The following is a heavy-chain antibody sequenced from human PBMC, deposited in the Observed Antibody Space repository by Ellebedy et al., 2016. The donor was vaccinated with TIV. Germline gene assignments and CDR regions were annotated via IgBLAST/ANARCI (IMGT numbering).Heavy chain of an antibody. CDR2: IYYTGST. V-gene: IGHV4-39*07. J-gene: IGHJ2*01. CDR1: GGSISSSTYY. CDR3: AGGLSSSGSGWYFDL. D-gene: IGHD2/OR15-2a*01. Sequence: SETLSLTCTVSGGSISSSTYYWGWIRQPPGKGLEWIGSIYYTGSTYYNPSLKGRVTISVDTSKNQFSLKLSSVTAADTAVYYCAGGLSSSGSGWYFDLWGRGTLVTVSS.